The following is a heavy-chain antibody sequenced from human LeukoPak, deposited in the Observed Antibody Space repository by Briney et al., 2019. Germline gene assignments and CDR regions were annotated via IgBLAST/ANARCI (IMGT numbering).Heavy chain of an antibody. D-gene: IGHD1-1*01. CDR2: ISGSGGST. Sequence: GGSLRLSCATSGFSFSENALSWVRQAPGKGPEWLSAISGSGGSTTDADSVKGRFTTSRDNSKSTLYLQMNSLRAEDTAIYYCARGEGPTVGTTWGQGTLVIVSS. J-gene: IGHJ1*01. CDR1: GFSFSENA. CDR3: ARGEGPTVGTT. V-gene: IGHV3-23*01.